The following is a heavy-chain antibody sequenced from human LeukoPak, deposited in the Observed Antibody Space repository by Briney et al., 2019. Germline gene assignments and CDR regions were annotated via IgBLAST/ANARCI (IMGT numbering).Heavy chain of an antibody. Sequence: SVKASCKASGGTFSSYAISWVRQAPGHGLEWMGRIIPFLGIANYAQKFQGRVTITADKSTSTAYIELSSLRSEDTAVYYCARYTSVVAAEYNWFDPWGQGTLVTVSS. CDR3: ARYTSVVAAEYNWFDP. CDR2: IIPFLGIA. J-gene: IGHJ5*02. D-gene: IGHD2-15*01. V-gene: IGHV1-69*04. CDR1: GGTFSSYA.